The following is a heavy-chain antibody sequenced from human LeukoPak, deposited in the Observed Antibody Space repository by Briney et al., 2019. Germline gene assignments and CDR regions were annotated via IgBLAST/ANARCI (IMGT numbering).Heavy chain of an antibody. J-gene: IGHJ4*02. D-gene: IGHD3-22*01. Sequence: GESLKISCKGSGYSFSSYWIGWVRQMPGKGLEWMGIIHPGDSDTRYSPSFQGQVTISADKSISTAYLQWSRLKASDTAMYFCARLRTAGYYYDSSGPPRYFDFWGQGTLVTVSS. CDR2: IHPGDSDT. V-gene: IGHV5-51*01. CDR3: ARLRTAGYYYDSSGPPRYFDF. CDR1: GYSFSSYW.